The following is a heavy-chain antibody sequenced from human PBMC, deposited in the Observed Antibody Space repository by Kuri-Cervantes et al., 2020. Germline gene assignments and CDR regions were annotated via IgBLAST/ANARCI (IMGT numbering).Heavy chain of an antibody. V-gene: IGHV3-11*04. CDR2: ISGNGHTI. J-gene: IGHJ4*02. CDR3: ARDLPQDFWSAKSRGWFDY. CDR1: GFTFSDYY. Sequence: GESLKISCAASGFTFSDYYITWIRQAPGKGLEWVSYISGNGHTIYYADSVKGRFTISRDNAKNSLYLQMNSLRAEDTAVYYCARDLPQDFWSAKSRGWFDYWGQGTLVTVSS. D-gene: IGHD3-3*01.